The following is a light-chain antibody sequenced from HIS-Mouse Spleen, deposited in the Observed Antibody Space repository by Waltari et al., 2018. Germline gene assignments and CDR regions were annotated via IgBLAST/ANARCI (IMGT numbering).Light chain of an antibody. CDR2: AAS. CDR3: QKYNSAPRLT. V-gene: IGKV1-27*01. Sequence: DIQMTQSPSSLSASVGDRVTITCRASQGISNYLDWYQQKPGKVPKLLIYAASTLQSGVPSRFSGSGSGTDFTLTISSLQPEDVATYYCQKYNSAPRLTFGGGTKVEIK. J-gene: IGKJ4*01. CDR1: QGISNY.